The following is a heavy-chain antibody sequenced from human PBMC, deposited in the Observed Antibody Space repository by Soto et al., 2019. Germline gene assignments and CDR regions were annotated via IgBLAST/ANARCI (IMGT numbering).Heavy chain of an antibody. CDR3: AREHQLVRENDY. Sequence: EVQLVQSGAEVKKPGESLRISCKGSGYSFTNNWITWVRQMPGKGLEWMGRIDPGDSYIDYSPSFQGHVTISTNNSISTAYLQWSGLKASDTAMYYCAREHQLVRENDYWGQGTLVTVSS. CDR1: GYSFTNNW. D-gene: IGHD6-13*01. CDR2: IDPGDSYI. V-gene: IGHV5-10-1*01. J-gene: IGHJ4*02.